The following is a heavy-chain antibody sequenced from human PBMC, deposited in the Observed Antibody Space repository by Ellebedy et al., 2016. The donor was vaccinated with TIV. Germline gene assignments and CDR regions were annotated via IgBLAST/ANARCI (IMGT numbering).Heavy chain of an antibody. D-gene: IGHD6-13*01. J-gene: IGHJ4*02. CDR2: MYQSGAT. Sequence: MPSETLSLTSIVSGGSISDHGHYWGWLRQSPGKGLEWIGSMYQSGATFYNPTLRSRVTLSLDTSPKQFSLKVTSVTAADTAVYYCARSDVATAGPIDYWGQGTLVTVSS. CDR3: ARSDVATAGPIDY. CDR1: GGSISDHGHY. V-gene: IGHV4-39*01.